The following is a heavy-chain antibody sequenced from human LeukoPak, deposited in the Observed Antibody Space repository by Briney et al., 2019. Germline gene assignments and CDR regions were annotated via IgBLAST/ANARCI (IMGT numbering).Heavy chain of an antibody. J-gene: IGHJ5*02. CDR2: IYYSGST. CDR3: ARGDWNDGANWFDP. D-gene: IGHD1-1*01. Sequence: PSETLSLTCTVSGGSISSGDYYWSWIRQPPGKGLEWIGYIYYSGSTYYNPSLKSRVTISVDTSKNQFSLKLSSVTAADTGVYYCARGDWNDGANWFDPWGQGTLVTVSS. CDR1: GGSISSGDYY. V-gene: IGHV4-30-4*08.